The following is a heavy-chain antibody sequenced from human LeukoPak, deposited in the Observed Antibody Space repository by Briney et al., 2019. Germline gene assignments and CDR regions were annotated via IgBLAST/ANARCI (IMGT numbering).Heavy chain of an antibody. J-gene: IGHJ4*02. V-gene: IGHV3-48*01. D-gene: IGHD5-12*01. CDR3: ARMARGSHTDY. CDR2: ISSSSSTI. Sequence: GGSLRLSCAASGFTFSSYSMNWVRQAPGKGLEWVSCISSSSSTIYYADSVKGRFTISRDNAKNSLYLQMNSLRAEDTAVYYCARMARGSHTDYWGQGTLVTVSS. CDR1: GFTFSSYS.